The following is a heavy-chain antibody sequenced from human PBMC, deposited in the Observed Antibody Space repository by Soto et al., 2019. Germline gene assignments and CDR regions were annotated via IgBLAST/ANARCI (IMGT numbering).Heavy chain of an antibody. J-gene: IGHJ4*02. CDR2: ISSSGDTV. D-gene: IGHD2-15*01. CDR3: ARVAGWSDY. Sequence: EVQLVESGGGLVQPGGSLRLSSAASGFTFSTYEMNWVRQAPGKGLEWVSYISSSGDTVYYADSVKGRFTISRDNAKNSLYLQMNSLRAEDTAIYYCARVAGWSDYWGQGTLVTVSS. CDR1: GFTFSTYE. V-gene: IGHV3-48*03.